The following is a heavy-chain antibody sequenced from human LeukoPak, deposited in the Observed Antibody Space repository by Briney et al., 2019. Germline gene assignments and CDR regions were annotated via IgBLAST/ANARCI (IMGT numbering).Heavy chain of an antibody. CDR1: GFTFSSYW. CDR3: ARDRYDYAWGSSRRNGYYFDY. V-gene: IGHV3-7*03. J-gene: IGHJ4*02. D-gene: IGHD3-16*01. CDR2: IKQDGSEK. Sequence: PGGSLRLSCAASGFTFSSYWMSWVRQAPGKGLEWVANIKQDGSEKYYVDSVKGRFTISRDNAKNSLYLQMNSLRAEDTAVYYCARDRYDYAWGSSRRNGYYFDYWGQGTLVTVSS.